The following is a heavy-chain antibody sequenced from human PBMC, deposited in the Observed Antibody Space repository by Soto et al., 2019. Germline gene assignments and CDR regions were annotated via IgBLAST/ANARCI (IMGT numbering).Heavy chain of an antibody. D-gene: IGHD3-22*01. J-gene: IGHJ6*02. Sequence: QVQLVQSGAEVKKPGSSVKVSCKASGGTFSSYAISWVRQAPGQGLEWMGGIIPIFGTANYAQKFQGRVTITADESTSTDYMELSSLRSEDTAVYYCARGSYYDSSGYYPSYPYYYYGMDVWGQGTTVTVSS. V-gene: IGHV1-69*12. CDR1: GGTFSSYA. CDR3: ARGSYYDSSGYYPSYPYYYYGMDV. CDR2: IIPIFGTA.